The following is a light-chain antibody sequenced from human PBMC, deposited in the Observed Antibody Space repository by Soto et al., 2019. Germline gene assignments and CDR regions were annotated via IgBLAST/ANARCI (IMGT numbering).Light chain of an antibody. J-gene: IGKJ1*01. CDR3: LDFHILWA. CDR1: QNICYN. Sequence: ILMTQSPATVSVSPGESATLSCRASQNICYNVAWYQHRPGQAPRLLIYRASTRAPGVPARFSGSGSGTEFTLTISSLQPEDLTVYSCLDFHILWAFGQGTKVYIK. V-gene: IGKV3-15*01. CDR2: RAS.